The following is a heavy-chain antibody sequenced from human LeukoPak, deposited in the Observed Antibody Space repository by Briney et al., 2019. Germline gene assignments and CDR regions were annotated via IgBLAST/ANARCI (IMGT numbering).Heavy chain of an antibody. CDR3: ARGTSSWYVPGWYFDL. D-gene: IGHD6-13*01. V-gene: IGHV3-13*01. Sequence: GGSLRLSCAASGFTLSNYDMHWVRQATGKGLEWVSGIGTAGDTYYSGSVKGRLTISRESAKNSLYLQMNSLRAGDTAVYYCARGTSSWYVPGWYFDLWGRGTLVTVSS. CDR1: GFTLSNYD. CDR2: IGTAGDT. J-gene: IGHJ2*01.